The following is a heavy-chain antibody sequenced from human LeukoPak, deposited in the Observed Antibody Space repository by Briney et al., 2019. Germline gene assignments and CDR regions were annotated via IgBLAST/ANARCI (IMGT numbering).Heavy chain of an antibody. V-gene: IGHV3-23*01. CDR3: AREQWAGNPPLDP. J-gene: IGHJ5*02. Sequence: GGSLRLSCAASGFTFSSYAMSWVRQAPGKGLEWVSGITDRDDRTYYADSVKGRFTISRDKSKNTLFLQMNSLRPEDTAAYHCAREQWAGNPPLDPWGPGTLVTVSS. CDR2: ITDRDDRT. CDR1: GFTFSSYA. D-gene: IGHD1/OR15-1a*01.